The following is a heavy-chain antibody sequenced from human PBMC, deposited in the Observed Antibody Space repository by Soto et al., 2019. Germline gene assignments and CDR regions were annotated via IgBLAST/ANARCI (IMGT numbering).Heavy chain of an antibody. D-gene: IGHD1-26*01. CDR3: ARGPFFSGNVMDV. J-gene: IGHJ6*02. CDR1: GFTFSSYS. V-gene: IGHV3-48*02. Sequence: GGSLRLSCAASGFTFSSYSMNWVRQAPGKGLEWLSYISSSSNTIYYADSVKGRFTISRDNAENSLFVQMNSLRDEDTAVYYCARGPFFSGNVMDVWGQGSTVTVSS. CDR2: ISSSSNTI.